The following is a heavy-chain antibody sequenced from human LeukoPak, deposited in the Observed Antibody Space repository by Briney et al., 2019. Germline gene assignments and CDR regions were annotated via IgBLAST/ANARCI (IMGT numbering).Heavy chain of an antibody. J-gene: IGHJ3*02. V-gene: IGHV4-39*01. CDR1: GGSFSNTDCY. D-gene: IGHD6-19*01. Sequence: PSETLSLTCIVSGGSFSNTDCYWDWIRQAPGKGLEWIGSISYTGSTFYGPSLKSRVTFSVERSTSQFSLRLTSVTAADTAVYYCARRSKAVAGLAFDIWGQGTMVTVSS. CDR3: ARRSKAVAGLAFDI. CDR2: ISYTGST.